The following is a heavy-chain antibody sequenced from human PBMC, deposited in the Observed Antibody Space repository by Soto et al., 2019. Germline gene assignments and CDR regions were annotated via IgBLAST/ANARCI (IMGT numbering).Heavy chain of an antibody. CDR3: GRGMTTVTTLDY. J-gene: IGHJ4*02. D-gene: IGHD4-4*01. Sequence: PSETLSLTCAVYGGSFSGYYWSWIRQPPGKGLEWIGEINHSGSTNYNPSLKSRVTISVDTSKNQFSLKLSSVTAADTAVYYCGRGMTTVTTLDYWGQGTLVTVSS. CDR1: GGSFSGYY. CDR2: INHSGST. V-gene: IGHV4-34*01.